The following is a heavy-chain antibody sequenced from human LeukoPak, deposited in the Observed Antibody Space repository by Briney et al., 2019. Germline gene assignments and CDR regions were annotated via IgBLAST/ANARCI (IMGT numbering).Heavy chain of an antibody. J-gene: IGHJ3*02. V-gene: IGHV4-34*01. CDR3: ARDWLAAAGRAFAFDI. CDR1: GGSFSGYY. Sequence: SETLSLTCAVYGGSFSGYYWSWIRQPPGKGLEWIGEINHSGSTNYNPSLKSRVTISVDTSKNQFSLKLSSVTAADTAVYYCARDWLAAAGRAFAFDIWGQGTMVTVSS. D-gene: IGHD6-13*01. CDR2: INHSGST.